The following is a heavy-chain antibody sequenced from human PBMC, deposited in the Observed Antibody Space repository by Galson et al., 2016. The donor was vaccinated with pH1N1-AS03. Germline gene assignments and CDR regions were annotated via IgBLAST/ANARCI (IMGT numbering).Heavy chain of an antibody. CDR2: ISGNGVST. CDR3: ARGPVSYSNCWLPPPDS. CDR1: GFTFSSYV. V-gene: IGHV3-64*01. D-gene: IGHD6-13*01. Sequence: SLRLSCAASGFTFSSYVMYWVRQAPGKGLEYVSVISGNGVSTYYANSVKGRFTISRDNSKNTLYLQMGSLSAEDMAVYYCARGPVSYSNCWLPPPDSWGQGTLVTVSS. J-gene: IGHJ4*02.